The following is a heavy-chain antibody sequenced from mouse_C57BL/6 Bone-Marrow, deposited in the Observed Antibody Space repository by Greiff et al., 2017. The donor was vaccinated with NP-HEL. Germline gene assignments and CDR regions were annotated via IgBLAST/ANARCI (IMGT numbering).Heavy chain of an antibody. V-gene: IGHV14-4*01. J-gene: IGHJ4*01. Sequence: EVNVVESGAELVRPGASVKLSCTASGFNIKDDYMHWVKQRPEQGLEWIGWIDPENGDTEYASKFQGKATITADTSSNTAYLQLSSLTSEDTAVYYCTTGYGYAMDYWGQGTSVTVSS. CDR1: GFNIKDDY. CDR3: TTGYGYAMDY. D-gene: IGHD2-2*01. CDR2: IDPENGDT.